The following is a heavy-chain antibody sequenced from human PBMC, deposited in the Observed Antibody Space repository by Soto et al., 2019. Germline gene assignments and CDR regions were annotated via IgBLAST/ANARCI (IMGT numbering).Heavy chain of an antibody. CDR2: IIPIFGTA. Sequence: QVQLVQSGAEVKKPGSSVKVSCKASGGTFSSYAISWVRQAPGQGLEWMGGIIPIFGTANYAQKFQGRVTITADESTSIAYMELSSLRSEDTAVYYCARNEGLRVYYGMDVWGQGTTVTVSS. V-gene: IGHV1-69*01. D-gene: IGHD5-12*01. CDR3: ARNEGLRVYYGMDV. CDR1: GGTFSSYA. J-gene: IGHJ6*02.